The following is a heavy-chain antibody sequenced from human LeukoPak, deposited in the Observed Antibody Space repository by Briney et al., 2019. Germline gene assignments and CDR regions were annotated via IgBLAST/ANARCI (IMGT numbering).Heavy chain of an antibody. J-gene: IGHJ4*02. Sequence: SETLSLTCAVYGGSFSGYYWSWIRQPPGKGLEWIGEINHSGSTNYNPSLKSRVTISVDTSKNQFSLKLSSVTAADTAVCYCARVLGRGSDYWGQGTLVTVSS. CDR3: ARVLGRGSDY. CDR2: INHSGST. CDR1: GGSFSGYY. V-gene: IGHV4-34*01.